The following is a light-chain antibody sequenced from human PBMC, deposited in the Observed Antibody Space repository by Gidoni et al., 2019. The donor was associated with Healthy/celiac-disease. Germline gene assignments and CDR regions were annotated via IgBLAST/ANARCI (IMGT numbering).Light chain of an antibody. CDR2: DVS. Sequence: QSALTQPASGSVSPGQSFTSSCTGTSSDVGGYNYVSWYQQLPGKAPKLMMYDVSKRPSGVSNRFSGSKSGNTASLTISGHQAEDEADYYCSSYTSSSTPWVFGGGTKLTVL. CDR3: SSYTSSSTPWV. CDR1: SSDVGGYNY. J-gene: IGLJ3*02. V-gene: IGLV2-14*01.